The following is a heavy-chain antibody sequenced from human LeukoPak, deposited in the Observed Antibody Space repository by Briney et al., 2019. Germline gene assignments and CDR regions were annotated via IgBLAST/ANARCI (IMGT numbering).Heavy chain of an antibody. Sequence: SETLSLTCTVSGGSIRSPGYYWGWTRQPPGKGLEWIGSMYYSGSSFYNPSLKSRVAISVDTSKNQFSLKLSSVTAADTAVYYCARPQIDYYYYMDVWGKGTTVTVSS. CDR2: MYYSGSS. J-gene: IGHJ6*03. CDR1: GGSIRSPGYY. D-gene: IGHD2/OR15-2a*01. V-gene: IGHV4-39*07. CDR3: ARPQIDYYYYMDV.